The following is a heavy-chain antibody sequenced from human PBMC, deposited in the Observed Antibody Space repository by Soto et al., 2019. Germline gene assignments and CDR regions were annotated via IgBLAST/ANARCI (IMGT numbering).Heavy chain of an antibody. CDR2: IYWNDDK. CDR1: GFSLSTSGVG. CDR3: AHTTTRLYCSSTSCHSARNWFDP. Sequence: QITLKESGPTLVKPTQTLTLTCTFSGFSLSTSGVGVGWIRQPPGKALEWLALIYWNDDKRYSPSLKSRLTITKDTSKNQVVLTMTNMDPVDTATYYCAHTTTRLYCSSTSCHSARNWFDPWGQGTLVTVSS. D-gene: IGHD2-2*01. J-gene: IGHJ5*02. V-gene: IGHV2-5*01.